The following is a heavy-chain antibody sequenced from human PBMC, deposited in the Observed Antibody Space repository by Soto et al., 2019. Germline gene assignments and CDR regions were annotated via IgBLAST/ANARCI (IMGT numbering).Heavy chain of an antibody. CDR3: ARGVSALNDAFDI. Sequence: EVQLVESGGGLVQPGGSLRLSCAASGFTFRSYWMHWVRQAPGKGLVWVSRINSDGSSTNYADSVKGRFTISRDNAKNTLYLQMNSLRAEDTAVYYCARGVSALNDAFDIWCQGTMVTVSS. V-gene: IGHV3-74*01. CDR1: GFTFRSYW. CDR2: INSDGSST. J-gene: IGHJ3*02. D-gene: IGHD6-25*01.